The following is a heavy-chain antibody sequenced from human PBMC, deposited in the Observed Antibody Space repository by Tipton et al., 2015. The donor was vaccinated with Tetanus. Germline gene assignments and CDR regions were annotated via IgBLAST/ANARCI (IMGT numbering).Heavy chain of an antibody. J-gene: IGHJ6*02. V-gene: IGHV4-39*01. Sequence: TLSLTCTVSGGSISSSSYYWGWIRQPPGKGLEWIGSIYYSGSTYYNPSLKSRVTISVDTSKNQFSLKLSSVTAADTAVYYCASYCSSTSCYPYYYYGMDVWGQGTTVTVSS. CDR1: GGSISSSSYY. CDR3: ASYCSSTSCYPYYYYGMDV. D-gene: IGHD2-2*01. CDR2: IYYSGST.